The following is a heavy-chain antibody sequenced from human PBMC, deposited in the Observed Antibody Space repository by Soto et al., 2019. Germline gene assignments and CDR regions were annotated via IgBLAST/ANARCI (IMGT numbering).Heavy chain of an antibody. CDR3: ARVLLRKTDYDFLSCSPLRRPHCCMDV. CDR1: GGSISSYY. CDR2: IYYSGST. V-gene: IGHV4-59*01. J-gene: IGHJ6*02. Sequence: PSETLSLTCTVSGGSISSYYWSWIRQPPGKGLEWIGYIYYSGSTNYNPSLKSRVTISVDTSKNQFSLKLSSVTAADTAVYYCARVLLRKTDYDFLSCSPLRRPHCCMDVWGQGTMVTVSS. D-gene: IGHD3-3*01.